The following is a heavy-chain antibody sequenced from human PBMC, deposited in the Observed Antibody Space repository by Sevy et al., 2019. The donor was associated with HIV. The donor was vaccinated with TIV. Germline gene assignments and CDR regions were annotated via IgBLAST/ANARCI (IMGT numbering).Heavy chain of an antibody. CDR3: ARVGSSSFQY. D-gene: IGHD6-6*01. J-gene: IGHJ4*02. V-gene: IGHV3-7*01. Sequence: GGSLRLSCAASGFTFSSNWMGWVRLAPGKGLEWVANINQDGSEKYYVDSVKGRFTISRDNAKNSLYLQMNSLRADDTAVYYCARVGSSSFQYWGQGTLVTVSS. CDR1: GFTFSSNW. CDR2: INQDGSEK.